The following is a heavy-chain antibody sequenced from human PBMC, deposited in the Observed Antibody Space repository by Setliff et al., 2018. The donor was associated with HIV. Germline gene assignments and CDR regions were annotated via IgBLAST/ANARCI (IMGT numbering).Heavy chain of an antibody. CDR3: TRKLAPGHGMDV. J-gene: IGHJ6*02. CDR1: GFTFRSYE. V-gene: IGHV3-48*03. CDR2: ISSSGNTI. D-gene: IGHD3-3*02. Sequence: GGSLRLSCAASGFTFRSYEMNWVRQAPGKGLEWLSYISSSGNTIYYTDSLKGRFTISRDNARSSLYLEMNSLRAEDTAVYYCTRKLAPGHGMDVWGQGTTVTVSS.